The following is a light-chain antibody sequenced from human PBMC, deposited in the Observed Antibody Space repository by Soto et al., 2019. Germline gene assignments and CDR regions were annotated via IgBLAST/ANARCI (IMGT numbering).Light chain of an antibody. Sequence: EIVLTQSPGTLSLSPGERATLSCRARQRVSSSYLAWYQQKPGQAPRLLIYGASSRATGIPDRFSGSGSGTDFPLTISRREPEDVAVYYCQQYGSSPRFGPGTKVDIK. J-gene: IGKJ3*01. CDR1: QRVSSSY. V-gene: IGKV3-20*01. CDR3: QQYGSSPR. CDR2: GAS.